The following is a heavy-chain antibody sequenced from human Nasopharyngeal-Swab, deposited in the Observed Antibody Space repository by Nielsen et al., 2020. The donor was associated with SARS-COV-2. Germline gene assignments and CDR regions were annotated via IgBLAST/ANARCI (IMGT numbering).Heavy chain of an antibody. V-gene: IGHV3-7*03. CDR1: GFTFSSYW. J-gene: IGHJ4*02. CDR3: ARSHRDYYDSSGSDDY. CDR2: IKQDGSEK. Sequence: GGSLRLSCAASGFTFSSYWMSWVRQAPGKGLEWVANIKQDGSEKYYVDPVKGRFTISRDNAKNSLYLQMNSLRAEDTAVYYCARSHRDYYDSSGSDDYWGQGTLVTVSS. D-gene: IGHD3-22*01.